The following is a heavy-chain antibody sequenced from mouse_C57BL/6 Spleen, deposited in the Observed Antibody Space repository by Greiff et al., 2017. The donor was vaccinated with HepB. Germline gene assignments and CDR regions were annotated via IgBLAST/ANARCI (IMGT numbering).Heavy chain of an antibody. Sequence: VQLQQSGAELVKPGASVKISCKASGYAFSSYWLNWVKQRPGKGLEWIGQIYPGDGDTNYNGKFKGKATLTADKSSSTAYMQLSSLTSEDSSVYFCAKGRGRAYYFDYWGQGTTLTVSS. CDR2: IYPGDGDT. J-gene: IGHJ2*01. V-gene: IGHV1-80*01. D-gene: IGHD1-3*01. CDR1: GYAFSSYW. CDR3: AKGRGRAYYFDY.